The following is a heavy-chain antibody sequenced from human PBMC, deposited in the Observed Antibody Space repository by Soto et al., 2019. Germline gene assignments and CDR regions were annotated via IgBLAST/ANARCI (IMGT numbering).Heavy chain of an antibody. CDR1: GFTFSSYG. CDR3: AKESVVAGYSSGWYVTLSFHTSLNFDY. CDR2: ISYDGSNK. D-gene: IGHD6-19*01. V-gene: IGHV3-30*18. J-gene: IGHJ4*02. Sequence: GGSLRLSCAASGFTFSSYGMHWVRQAPGKGLEWVAVISYDGSNKYYADSVKGRFTISRDNSKNTLYLQMNSLRAEDTAVYYCAKESVVAGYSSGWYVTLSFHTSLNFDYWGQGTLVTVSS.